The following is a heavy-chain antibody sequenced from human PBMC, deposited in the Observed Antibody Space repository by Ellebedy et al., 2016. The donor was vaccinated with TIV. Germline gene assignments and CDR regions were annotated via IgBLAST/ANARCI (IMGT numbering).Heavy chain of an antibody. CDR1: GGSISSSSYY. Sequence: SETLSLTXTVSGGSISSSSYYWGWIRQPPGKGLEWIGSIYYSGSTYYNPSLKSRVTISVDTSKNQFSLKLSSVTAADTAVYYCARGITIFGVVITHFDYWGQGTLVTVSS. V-gene: IGHV4-39*01. CDR2: IYYSGST. CDR3: ARGITIFGVVITHFDY. J-gene: IGHJ4*02. D-gene: IGHD3-3*01.